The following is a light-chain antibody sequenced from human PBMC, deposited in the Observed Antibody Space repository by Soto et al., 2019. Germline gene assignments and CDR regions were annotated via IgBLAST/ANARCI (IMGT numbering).Light chain of an antibody. CDR3: QDYYSTPVT. Sequence: DLVMTQSPDSLAVSLGARATINCKSSQSILFSSNNKNYLTWYQQKPGQPPKPLIYWASTRESGVPDRFSGSGSGTDFTLTISCLQAEDVEVYYWQDYYSTPVTFGGGTKVEIK. V-gene: IGKV4-1*01. CDR1: QSILFSSNNKNY. CDR2: WAS. J-gene: IGKJ4*01.